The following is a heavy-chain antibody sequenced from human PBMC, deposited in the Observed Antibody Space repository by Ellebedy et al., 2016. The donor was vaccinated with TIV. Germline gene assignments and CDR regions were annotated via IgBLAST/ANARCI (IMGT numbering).Heavy chain of an antibody. J-gene: IGHJ4*02. CDR1: GGSISNYY. CDR2: MDYTGST. CDR3: ARMGSYWRYYFDY. D-gene: IGHD1-26*01. Sequence: MPSETLSLTCTVSGGSISNYYWSWIRQPPGKGLEWIGYMDYTGSTSYNPSLKSRLSTSVDTSKNQFSLMVSSVTAADTAVYYCARMGSYWRYYFDYWGQGTLVTVSS. V-gene: IGHV4-59*01.